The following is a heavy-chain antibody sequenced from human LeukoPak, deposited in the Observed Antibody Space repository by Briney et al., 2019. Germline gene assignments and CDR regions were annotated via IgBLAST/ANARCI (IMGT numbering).Heavy chain of an antibody. D-gene: IGHD3-16*01. J-gene: IGHJ5*02. V-gene: IGHV4-34*01. CDR2: INHSGST. CDR3: ARTRLHRWFDP. CDR1: GGSFSGYY. Sequence: SETLSLTCAVYGGSFSGYYWGWIRQPPGKGLEWIGEINHSGSTNYNPSLKSRVTISVDTSKNLFSLKLSSVTAADTAVYYCARTRLHRWFDPWGQGTLVTVSS.